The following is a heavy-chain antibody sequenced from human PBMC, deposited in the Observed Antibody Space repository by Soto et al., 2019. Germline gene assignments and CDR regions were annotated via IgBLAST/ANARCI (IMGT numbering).Heavy chain of an antibody. D-gene: IGHD7-27*01. Sequence: ASVKVSCKAYGGTFNSFGIKWVRQAPGQGLEWVGGIIPVFGTINYAQKFRGRVTITADASTSTSYMELSSLRSDDTAVYYCAIENWGPGGHYFDYWGQGTLVTVSS. V-gene: IGHV1-69*13. CDR1: GGTFNSFG. J-gene: IGHJ4*02. CDR3: AIENWGPGGHYFDY. CDR2: IIPVFGTI.